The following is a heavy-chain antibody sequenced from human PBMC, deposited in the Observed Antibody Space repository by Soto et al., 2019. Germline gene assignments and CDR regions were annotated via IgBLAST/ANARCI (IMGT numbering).Heavy chain of an antibody. Sequence: SETLSLTCTVSGGSVSGYYWSWIRQPPGEGLEWIGYIYFRGSTMNHPSLESRATISVDTSEKQVSLKLVSVTAADTAVYYCARLILVGATLYLDYWAQGTKVTVSS. D-gene: IGHD1-26*01. CDR1: GGSVSGYY. CDR2: IYFRGST. J-gene: IGHJ4*02. CDR3: ARLILVGATLYLDY. V-gene: IGHV4-59*02.